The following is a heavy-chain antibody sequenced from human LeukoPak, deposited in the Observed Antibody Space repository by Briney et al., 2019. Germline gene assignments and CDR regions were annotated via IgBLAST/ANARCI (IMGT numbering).Heavy chain of an antibody. CDR1: GGSISNGDHY. CDR3: ARVRTTFLYYYYGMDV. CDR2: IYYSGST. Sequence: SETLSLTCTVSGGSISNGDHYWSWIRQHPGKGLEWIGHIYYSGSTYYNPSLKSRVTISVDTSKNQFSLKLSSVTAADTAVYYCARVRTTFLYYYYGMDVWGQGTTVTVSS. J-gene: IGHJ6*02. D-gene: IGHD1-1*01. V-gene: IGHV4-30-4*08.